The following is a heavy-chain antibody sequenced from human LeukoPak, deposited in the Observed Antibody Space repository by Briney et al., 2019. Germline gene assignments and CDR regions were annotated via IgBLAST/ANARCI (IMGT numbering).Heavy chain of an antibody. Sequence: PGGSLRLSCEASGFTLNKYWMHWVRQAPGKGLVWVSRITGDGSDIAYADSVQGRFTVSRDDAKNTLFLQMTSLRVEDTAIYYCARDAYTTTSNWLDPWDQGTLVTVSS. V-gene: IGHV3-74*01. D-gene: IGHD4-17*01. CDR1: GFTLNKYW. J-gene: IGHJ5*02. CDR3: ARDAYTTTSNWLDP. CDR2: ITGDGSDI.